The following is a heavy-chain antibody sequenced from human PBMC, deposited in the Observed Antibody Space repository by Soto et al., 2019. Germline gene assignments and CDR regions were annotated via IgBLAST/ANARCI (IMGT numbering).Heavy chain of an antibody. CDR3: AREGVSVDAFDV. V-gene: IGHV3-48*03. J-gene: IGHJ3*01. Sequence: PGGSLRLSCAVSGFIFISFEMNWVRQAPGKGLEWVSYISEGGSTIYYADSVKGRFTISRDNARNSLYLQMSSLRAEDTAVYYCAREGVSVDAFDVWGQGTMVTVSS. CDR2: ISEGGSTI. CDR1: GFIFISFE. D-gene: IGHD3-3*01.